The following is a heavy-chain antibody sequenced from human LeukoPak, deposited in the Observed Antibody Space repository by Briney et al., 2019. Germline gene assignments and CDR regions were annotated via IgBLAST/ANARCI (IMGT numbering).Heavy chain of an antibody. CDR1: GFTFDDSA. Sequence: QAGGSLRLSCAASGFTFDDSAMHWARQAPGKGLEWVSLISGDGGNTYYADSVKGRFTISRDNSKNSLYLQMNSLRTEDTALYYCAKDLRYCSSGNCYSPFDYWGQGTLVTVSS. J-gene: IGHJ4*02. CDR2: ISGDGGNT. D-gene: IGHD2-15*01. V-gene: IGHV3-43*02. CDR3: AKDLRYCSSGNCYSPFDY.